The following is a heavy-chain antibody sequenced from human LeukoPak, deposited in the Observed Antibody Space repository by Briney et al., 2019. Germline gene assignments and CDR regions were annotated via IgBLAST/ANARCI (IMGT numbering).Heavy chain of an antibody. J-gene: IGHJ5*02. CDR2: IWYDGSEK. CDR3: ARSRGGWFDP. CDR1: GFIFSNND. D-gene: IGHD2-15*01. Sequence: ARSLRLSCEASGFIFSNNDMYWVRQAPAKGLEWVAGIWYDGSEKNYAESVKGRFTISRDNSKNTVFLQMDSLRVDDTAMYYCARSRGGWFDPWGQGTLVTVSS. V-gene: IGHV3-33*07.